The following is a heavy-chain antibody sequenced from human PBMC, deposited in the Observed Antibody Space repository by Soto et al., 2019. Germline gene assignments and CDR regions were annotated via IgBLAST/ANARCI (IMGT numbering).Heavy chain of an antibody. V-gene: IGHV4-38-2*01. J-gene: IGHJ6*02. CDR3: TRIYCTTTSCFINGMDV. CDR2: ISHSGDT. CDR1: GYVITNGYH. Sequence: SETLSLTCAVSGYVITNGYHWGWIRQPPGKELEWIGTISHSGDTYYNPSLKSRVTISIDTAKNHLSLILSSVTAADTATYYCTRIYCTTTSCFINGMDVSGQGTTVTVS. D-gene: IGHD2-2*01.